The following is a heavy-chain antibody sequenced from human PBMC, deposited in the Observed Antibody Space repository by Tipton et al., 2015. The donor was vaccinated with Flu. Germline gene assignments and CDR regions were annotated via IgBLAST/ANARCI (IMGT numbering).Heavy chain of an antibody. V-gene: IGHV3-21*01. CDR2: ITSGSNYI. D-gene: IGHD6-13*01. Sequence: SLRLSCAVSGFTFSSYSMNWVRQAPGKGLEWVSSITSGSNYIYYADSVKGRFTISRDNAKNSLYLQMNSLRAEDTAVYYCAREQQQAITWGQGTLVTVSS. J-gene: IGHJ5*02. CDR3: AREQQQAIT. CDR1: GFTFSSYS.